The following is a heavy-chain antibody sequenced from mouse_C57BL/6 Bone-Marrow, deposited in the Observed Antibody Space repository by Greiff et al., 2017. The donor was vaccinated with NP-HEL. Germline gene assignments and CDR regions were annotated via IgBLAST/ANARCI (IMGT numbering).Heavy chain of an antibody. D-gene: IGHD1-1*01. CDR1: GFTFSSYA. Sequence: EVMLVESGGGLVKPGGSLKLSCAASGFTFSSYAMSWVRQTPEKRLECVATISDGGSYTYYPDNVKGRFTISRDNAKNNLYLQMSHLKSEDTAMYYGARDRNYYGSRYYDYWGKGTTLTVSS. CDR3: ARDRNYYGSRYYDY. V-gene: IGHV5-4*01. CDR2: ISDGGSYT. J-gene: IGHJ2*01.